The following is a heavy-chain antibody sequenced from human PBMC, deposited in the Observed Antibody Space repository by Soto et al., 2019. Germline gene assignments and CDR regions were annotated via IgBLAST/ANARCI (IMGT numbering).Heavy chain of an antibody. CDR2: TYYRSKWYN. CDR1: GDSVSSNSAA. J-gene: IGHJ5*02. V-gene: IGHV6-1*01. CDR3: ARDPSSGTTSNIHCDLFDP. Sequence: SQTLSLTCAISGDSVSSNSAAWNWIRQSPSRGLEWLGRTYYRSKWYNDYAVSVKSRITINPDTSKNQFSLQLNSVTPEDTAVYYCARDPSSGTTSNIHCDLFDPCGQGTLVTGSS. D-gene: IGHD1-7*01.